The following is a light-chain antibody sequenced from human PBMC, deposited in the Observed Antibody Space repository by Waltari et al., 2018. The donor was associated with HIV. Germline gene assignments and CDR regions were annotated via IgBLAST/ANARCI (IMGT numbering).Light chain of an antibody. Sequence: QSALTQPASVSGSPGQPITISCTGTSSAVGGYNFVFWYQQHPGKAPKLMIYEVTNRPSGVSNRFSGSKSGNTASLTISGLQAEDEADYYCSSYTSSSTQVFGTGTKVTVL. V-gene: IGLV2-14*01. CDR1: SSAVGGYNF. J-gene: IGLJ1*01. CDR3: SSYTSSSTQV. CDR2: EVT.